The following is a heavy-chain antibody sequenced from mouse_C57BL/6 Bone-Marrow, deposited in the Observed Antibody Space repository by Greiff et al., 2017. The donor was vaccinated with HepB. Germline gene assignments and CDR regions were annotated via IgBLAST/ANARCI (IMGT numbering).Heavy chain of an antibody. CDR3: TRYYGSSYGGYYFDY. CDR1: GFTFSDAW. CDR2: IRNKANNHAT. J-gene: IGHJ2*01. V-gene: IGHV6-6*01. D-gene: IGHD1-1*01. Sequence: EVKLVESGGGLVQPGGSMKLSCAASGFTFSDAWMDWVRQSPEKGLEWVAEIRNKANNHATYYAESVKGRFTISRDDSKSSVYLQMNSLRAEDTGIYYCTRYYGSSYGGYYFDYWGQGTTLTVSS.